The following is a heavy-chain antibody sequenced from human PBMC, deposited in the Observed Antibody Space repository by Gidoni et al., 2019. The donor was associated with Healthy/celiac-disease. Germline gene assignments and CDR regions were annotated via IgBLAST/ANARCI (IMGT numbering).Heavy chain of an antibody. CDR1: GCTVSSYG. CDR3: ARGPEGYSSSWYGWFDP. J-gene: IGHJ5*02. D-gene: IGHD6-13*01. Sequence: QVQLVESGGGVVQPGRSRRRACAASGCTVSSYGMHWVRQAPGKGLEWVAFIWYDGSNKYYADSVKGRFTISSDNSKNTLYLQMNSLRAEDTAVYYCARGPEGYSSSWYGWFDPWGQGTLVTVSS. V-gene: IGHV3-33*01. CDR2: IWYDGSNK.